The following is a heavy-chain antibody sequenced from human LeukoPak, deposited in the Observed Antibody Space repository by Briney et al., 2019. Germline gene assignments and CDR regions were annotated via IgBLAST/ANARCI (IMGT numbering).Heavy chain of an antibody. CDR1: GYTFTSYY. CDR2: INPSGGST. Sequence: ASVKVSCKASGYTFTSYYMHWVRQAPGQGLEWMGIINPSGGSTSYAQKFQGRVTMTRDTSANTAYMELNSLRFEDTAMYYCASNAFDYWGQGTLVTVSS. V-gene: IGHV1-46*01. J-gene: IGHJ4*02. CDR3: ASNAFDY.